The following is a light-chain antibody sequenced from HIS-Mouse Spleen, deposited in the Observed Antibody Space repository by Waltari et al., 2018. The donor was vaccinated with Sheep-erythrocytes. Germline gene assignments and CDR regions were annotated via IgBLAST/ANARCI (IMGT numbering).Light chain of an antibody. J-gene: IGKJ2*01. CDR2: LGS. Sequence: DIVMTQSPLSLPVTPGAPASISCRSSPRLLHSNGYNYLDWYLQKPGQSPQPLIYLGSNRASGVPDRFSGSGSGTDFTLKISRVEAEDVGVYYCMQALQTPRTFGQGTKLEIK. CDR1: PRLLHSNGYNY. CDR3: MQALQTPRT. V-gene: IGKV2-28*01.